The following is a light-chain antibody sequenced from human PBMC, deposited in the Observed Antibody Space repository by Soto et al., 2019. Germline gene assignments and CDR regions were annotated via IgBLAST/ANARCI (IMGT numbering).Light chain of an antibody. J-gene: IGKJ1*01. CDR1: QSVSSSY. CDR2: GAS. Sequence: EIVLTQSPATLSSFPGDRVTLSCRASQSVSSSYLAWYQQKPGQAPRLLIYGASCRATGIPDRFSGSGSGTDFTLTISRLEPEDFAVYYCQQYGSSGTFGQGTKVDNK. CDR3: QQYGSSGT. V-gene: IGKV3-20*01.